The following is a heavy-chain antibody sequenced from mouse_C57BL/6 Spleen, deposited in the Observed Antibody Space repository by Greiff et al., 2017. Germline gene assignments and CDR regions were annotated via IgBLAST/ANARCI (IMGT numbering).Heavy chain of an antibody. CDR3: ARVSNEGDY. D-gene: IGHD2-5*01. V-gene: IGHV1-9*01. CDR2: ILPGSGST. Sequence: QVQLKQSGAELMKPGASVKLSCKATGYTFTGYWIEWVKQRPGHGLEWIGEILPGSGSTNNNEKFKGKATFTADTSSNTAYMQLSSLTTEDSAIYYCARVSNEGDYWGQGTSVTVSS. J-gene: IGHJ4*01. CDR1: GYTFTGYW.